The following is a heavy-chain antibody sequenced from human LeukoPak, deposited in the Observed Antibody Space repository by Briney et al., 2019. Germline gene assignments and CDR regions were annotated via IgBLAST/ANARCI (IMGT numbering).Heavy chain of an antibody. CDR3: AREQWGSTFPDY. CDR2: IYHSGST. CDR1: GYSISSGYY. D-gene: IGHD1-26*01. Sequence: SETLSLTCAVSGYSISSGYYWGWIRQPPGKGLEWIGSIYHSGSTYYNPSLKSRVTISVDTSLNQVSLNLNSVTAADTAVYYCAREQWGSTFPDYWGQGVLVIVSS. V-gene: IGHV4-38-2*02. J-gene: IGHJ4*02.